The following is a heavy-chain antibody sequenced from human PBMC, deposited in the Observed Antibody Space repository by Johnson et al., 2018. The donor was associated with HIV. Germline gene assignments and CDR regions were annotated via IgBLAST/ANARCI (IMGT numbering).Heavy chain of an antibody. CDR3: ATGASSTWSLGALDI. D-gene: IGHD6-13*01. CDR2: TRNKAHSYTT. J-gene: IGHJ3*02. Sequence: VQLVESGGGVVQPGGSLRLSCAASGFTFTDHYMDWVRQAPGKGLEWVGRTRNKAHSYTTEYAASVKGRFTISRDDSKNSLYLQMNSLKSEDTAGYYCATGASSTWSLGALDIWGQGTMVTVSS. V-gene: IGHV3-72*01. CDR1: GFTFTDHY.